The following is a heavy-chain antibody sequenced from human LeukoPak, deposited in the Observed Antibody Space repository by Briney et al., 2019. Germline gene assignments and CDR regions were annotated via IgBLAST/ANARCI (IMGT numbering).Heavy chain of an antibody. CDR2: IYYSGST. D-gene: IGHD3-10*01. CDR1: GGSISSGGYY. CDR3: ARDRGPRGVDP. Sequence: SETLSLTCTVSGGSISSGGYYWSWIRQHPGKGLEWIGYIYYSGSTYYNPSLRSRVTISVDTSKNQFSLKLSSVTAADTAVYYCARDRGPRGVDPWGQGTLVTVSS. J-gene: IGHJ5*02. V-gene: IGHV4-31*03.